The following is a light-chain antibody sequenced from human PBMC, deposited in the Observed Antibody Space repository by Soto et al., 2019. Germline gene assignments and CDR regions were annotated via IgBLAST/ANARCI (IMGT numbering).Light chain of an antibody. CDR1: SGHSSYI. V-gene: IGLV4-60*02. CDR3: ATWDSNTRV. Sequence: QSVLTQSSSASASLGSSVKLTCTLSSGHSSYIIAWHQQQPGKAPRYLMKLEGSGSYNRGSGVPDRFSGSSSGADRYLTISNLQFEDKADYYCATWDSNTRVFGGGTKLTVL. CDR2: LEGSGSY. J-gene: IGLJ3*02.